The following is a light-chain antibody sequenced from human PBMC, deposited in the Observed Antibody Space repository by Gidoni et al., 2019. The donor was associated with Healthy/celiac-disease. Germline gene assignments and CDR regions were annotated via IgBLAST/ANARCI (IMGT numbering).Light chain of an antibody. J-gene: IGKJ1*01. CDR3: QQSYSTPQT. V-gene: IGKV1-39*01. CDR2: AAS. Sequence: DIKRTKSPSSLSASVGDRVTITCRASQSISSYLNWYQQKQGKAPKLLIYAASSLQSGVPSRFSGSGSWTDFTLTISSLQPEDFATYYCQQSYSTPQTFGQGTKVEIK. CDR1: QSISSY.